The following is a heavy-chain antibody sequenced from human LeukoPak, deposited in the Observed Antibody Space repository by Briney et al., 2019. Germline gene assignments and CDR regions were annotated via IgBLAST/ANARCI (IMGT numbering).Heavy chain of an antibody. D-gene: IGHD2-15*01. J-gene: IGHJ4*02. Sequence: GGSLRLSCAASGFTFSSYWMSWVRQAPGKGLECVSAISSSGSNTYYADSVKGRFTISRDNSKNTLYLQMNSLRAEDTAVYYCAKAGPYCSGGSCYSNHFDYWGQGTLVTVSS. V-gene: IGHV3-23*01. CDR1: GFTFSSYW. CDR2: ISSSGSNT. CDR3: AKAGPYCSGGSCYSNHFDY.